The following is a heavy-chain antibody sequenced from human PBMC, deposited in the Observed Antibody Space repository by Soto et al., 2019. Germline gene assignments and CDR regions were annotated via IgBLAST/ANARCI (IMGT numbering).Heavy chain of an antibody. CDR2: ISGSGGST. CDR3: AKDGFRGDYLMYAFDI. CDR1: GFTFSSYA. J-gene: IGHJ3*02. Sequence: GGSLRLSCAASGFTFSSYAMSWVRQAPGKGLEWVSAISGSGGSTYYADSVKGRFTISRDNSKNTLYLQMNSLRAEDTAVYYCAKDGFRGDYLMYAFDIWGQGTMVTVSS. V-gene: IGHV3-23*01. D-gene: IGHD4-17*01.